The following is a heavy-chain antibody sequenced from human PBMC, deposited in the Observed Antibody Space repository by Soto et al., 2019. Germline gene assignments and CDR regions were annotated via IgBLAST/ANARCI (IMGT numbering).Heavy chain of an antibody. D-gene: IGHD6-19*01. Sequence: ELQLVDSGGALVQPGESLRLSCAASGFTFSDYFMTWVRQATGKGLEWVATIKQDGNERYYVDSVKGRFTISRDNAKNSLYLQINALRAEDTAVYYCAIGHRLGCWGQGTLVIVSS. CDR2: IKQDGNER. V-gene: IGHV3-7*01. J-gene: IGHJ4*02. CDR1: GFTFSDYF. CDR3: AIGHRLGC.